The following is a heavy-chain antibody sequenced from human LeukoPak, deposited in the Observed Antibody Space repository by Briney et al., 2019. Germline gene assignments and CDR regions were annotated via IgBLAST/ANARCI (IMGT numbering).Heavy chain of an antibody. CDR1: GGSIISGGYY. CDR2: IYYSGST. D-gene: IGHD4-11*01. J-gene: IGHJ6*02. CDR3: ARYASDYSDYYGMDV. V-gene: IGHV4-31*03. Sequence: SETLSLTCIVSGGSIISGGYYWSWIRQHPGKGLEWIGYIYYSGSTYYNLSLKSRVTISVDTSKNQFSLKLRSVTAADTAVYYCARYASDYSDYYGMDVWGQGTTVTVSS.